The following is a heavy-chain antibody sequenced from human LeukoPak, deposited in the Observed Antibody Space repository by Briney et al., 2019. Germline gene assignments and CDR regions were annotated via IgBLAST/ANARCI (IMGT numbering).Heavy chain of an antibody. CDR2: IYTSGGT. CDR1: GGSISSYY. CDR3: ARADYYGSGSSGAFDI. J-gene: IGHJ3*02. V-gene: IGHV4-4*07. Sequence: SETLFLTCTVSGGSISSYYWSWIRQPAGKGLEWIGRIYTSGGTNYNPSLKSRVTMSVDTSKNQFSLKLSSVTAADTAVYYCARADYYGSGSSGAFDIWGQGTMVTVSS. D-gene: IGHD3-10*01.